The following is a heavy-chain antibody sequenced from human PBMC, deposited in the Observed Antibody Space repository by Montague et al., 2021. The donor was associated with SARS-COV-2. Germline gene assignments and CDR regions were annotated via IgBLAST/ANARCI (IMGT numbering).Heavy chain of an antibody. V-gene: IGHV3-74*03. CDR2: IKTDGSIA. CDR3: ARETYFYETSAVEF. CDR1: GFTFSGYW. J-gene: IGHJ4*02. Sequence: SLRLSCAASGFTFSGYWMHWVRQAPGKELVWVSRIKTDGSIATYADSVRGRFTISRDNAKNTLYLHMNSLRAEDTALYYCARETYFYETSAVEFGGQGTLVTVSS. D-gene: IGHD3-22*01.